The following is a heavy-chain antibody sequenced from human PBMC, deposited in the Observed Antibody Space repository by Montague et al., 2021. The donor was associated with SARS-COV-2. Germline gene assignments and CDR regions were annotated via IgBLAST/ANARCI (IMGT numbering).Heavy chain of an antibody. Sequence: SETLSLTCALNGGSFSFYYLTWIRQSPGKGLEWIGGINQAGRTTYNPSLSSRLTMSIDTSRKQYSLKLSSVTAADTAVYYCAFQPYGNHLPPPGYWGQGTLVTVSS. D-gene: IGHD2-15*01. CDR2: INQAGRT. V-gene: IGHV4-34*01. CDR1: GGSFSFYY. CDR3: AFQPYGNHLPPPGY. J-gene: IGHJ4*02.